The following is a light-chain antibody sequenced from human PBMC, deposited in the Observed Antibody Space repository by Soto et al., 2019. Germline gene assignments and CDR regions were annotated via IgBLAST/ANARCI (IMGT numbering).Light chain of an antibody. CDR3: QSYDVSLSGWV. CDR1: SSSIGAGYD. V-gene: IGLV1-40*01. Sequence: QPVLTQPPSVSGAPGQRVTISCTGSSSSIGAGYDVHWYQQLPGTAPKLVIYENMRRPSGVPDRFSGSKSATSASLAITGLQAEDEADYYCQSYDVSLSGWVFGGGTKVTVL. J-gene: IGLJ3*02. CDR2: ENM.